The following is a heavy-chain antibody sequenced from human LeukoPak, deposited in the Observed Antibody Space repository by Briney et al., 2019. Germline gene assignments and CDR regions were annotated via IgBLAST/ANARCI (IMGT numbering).Heavy chain of an antibody. CDR3: AKVYDYYYYGLDV. J-gene: IGHJ6*02. D-gene: IGHD2-8*01. CDR1: GFTFSSYA. Sequence: GGSLRLPCAASGFTFSSYAMSWVRQAPGKGLEWVSAISGSGDNTYYADSVKGRFTISRDSSKNTLYLQMNSLRAEDTAVYYCAKVYDYYYYGLDVWGHGTTVTVSS. CDR2: ISGSGDNT. V-gene: IGHV3-23*01.